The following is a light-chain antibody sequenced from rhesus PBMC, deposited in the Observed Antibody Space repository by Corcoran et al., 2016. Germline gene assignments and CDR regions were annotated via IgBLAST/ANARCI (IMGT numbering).Light chain of an antibody. CDR1: QDINSY. V-gene: IGKV1-28*03. CDR3: LHHNNYPWT. Sequence: DIQMTQSPSSLSASVGDTVTITCRASQDINSYLNWFQQKPGKAPNLLIYDAPSLQSGVPSRFSGSGSGTDFTLTISSLQPEDFANYFCLHHNNYPWTFGQGTKVEIK. CDR2: DAP. J-gene: IGKJ1*01.